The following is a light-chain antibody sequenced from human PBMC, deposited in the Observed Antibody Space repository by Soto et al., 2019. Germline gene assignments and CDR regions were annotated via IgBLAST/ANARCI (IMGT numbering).Light chain of an antibody. V-gene: IGKV4-1*01. CDR3: QQYYSTPRT. CDR1: QSVLYSANNKNC. J-gene: IGKJ1*01. CDR2: WAS. Sequence: DIVMTQSPDSLAVSLGERATINCKSSQSVLYSANNKNCLAWYQQKPGQPPKLLLYWASTRESGVPDRFSGSWSGTDFTLTIRSLQAEDVAVYYCQQYYSTPRTFGQGTKVEIK.